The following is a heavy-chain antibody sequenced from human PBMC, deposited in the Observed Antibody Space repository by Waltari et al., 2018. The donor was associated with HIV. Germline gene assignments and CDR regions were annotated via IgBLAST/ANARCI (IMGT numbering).Heavy chain of an antibody. V-gene: IGHV4-38-2*01. J-gene: IGHJ4*02. D-gene: IGHD3-22*01. CDR1: GYSISSGYY. CDR2: IYHSGST. CDR3: AGGLGDYYDSSGYYYVDY. Sequence: QVQLQESGPGLVKPSETLSLTCAVSGYSISSGYYWGWIRQPPGKGLEWIGSIYHSGSTYYNPAHKSRFTIAVDTPKNQSSLKLSSVTAADTAVYYCAGGLGDYYDSSGYYYVDYWGQGTLVTVSS.